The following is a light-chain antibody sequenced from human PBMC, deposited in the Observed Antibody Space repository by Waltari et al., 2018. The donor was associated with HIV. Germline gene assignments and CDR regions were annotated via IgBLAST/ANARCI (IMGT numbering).Light chain of an antibody. CDR2: DNN. V-gene: IGLV1-51*01. CDR3: GSWDSSLSSVV. CDR1: NSPTGNNY. Sequence: QSVLTQPHSVSAAPGQKVTISCSGSNSPTGNNYVSWYQQLPGTAPKLLIYDNNKRPSGIPDRFSGSKSGTSATLGITGLQTGDEADYYCGSWDSSLSSVVFGGGTKLTVL. J-gene: IGLJ2*01.